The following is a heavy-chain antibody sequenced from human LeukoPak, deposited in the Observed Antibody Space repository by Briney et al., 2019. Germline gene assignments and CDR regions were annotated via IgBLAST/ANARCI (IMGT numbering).Heavy chain of an antibody. J-gene: IGHJ5*02. Sequence: GSLRLSCAASGFTFSSYSMNWVRQAPGKGLEWVSSISSSSSYIYYADSVKGRLTISRDNAKNSLYLQMSSPRAEDTAVYYCIKGGWGNYWTEPWGQGTLVTVSS. D-gene: IGHD3-10*01. CDR2: ISSSSSYI. V-gene: IGHV3-21*04. CDR3: IKGGWGNYWTEP. CDR1: GFTFSSYS.